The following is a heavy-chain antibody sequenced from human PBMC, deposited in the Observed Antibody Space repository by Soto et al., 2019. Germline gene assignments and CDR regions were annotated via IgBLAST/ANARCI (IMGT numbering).Heavy chain of an antibody. V-gene: IGHV3-15*01. Sequence: GGSLRLSCAASGFTFSNAWMCWVRQAPGKGLEWVGRIKSKTDGGTTDYAAPVKGRFTISRDDSKNTLYLQMNSLKTEDTAVYYCTTENDFWSGYKYYYYYGMDVWGQGTTVTVSS. CDR3: TTENDFWSGYKYYYYYGMDV. J-gene: IGHJ6*02. CDR2: IKSKTDGGTT. CDR1: GFTFSNAW. D-gene: IGHD3-3*01.